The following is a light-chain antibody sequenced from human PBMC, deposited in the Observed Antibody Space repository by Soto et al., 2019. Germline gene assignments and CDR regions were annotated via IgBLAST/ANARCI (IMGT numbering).Light chain of an antibody. CDR1: SSDVGGYNY. V-gene: IGLV2-14*01. CDR2: DVS. CDR3: SSYTRSSTRV. Sequence: QSVLTQPASVSGSPGQSITISCTGTSSDVGGYNYVSWYQQHPGKAPKLMIYDVSNRPSGVSNRFSGSKSGNTASLTISGLQAEDDADYYCSSYTRSSTRVFGGGTKVTVL. J-gene: IGLJ3*02.